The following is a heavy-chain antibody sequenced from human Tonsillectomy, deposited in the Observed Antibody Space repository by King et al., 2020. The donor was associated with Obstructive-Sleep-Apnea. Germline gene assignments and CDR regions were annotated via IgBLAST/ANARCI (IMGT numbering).Heavy chain of an antibody. CDR1: GGSISSGGYY. D-gene: IGHD2-15*01. Sequence: QLQESGPGLVKPSKTLSLTCTVSGGSISSGGYYWSWIRQHPGKGLEWIGYIYYSGSTYYNPSLKSRVTISVDTSKNQFSLKLSSVTAADTAVYYCARVVVVAANNAFDIWGQGTMVTVSS. CDR3: ARVVVVAANNAFDI. CDR2: IYYSGST. J-gene: IGHJ3*02. V-gene: IGHV4-31*03.